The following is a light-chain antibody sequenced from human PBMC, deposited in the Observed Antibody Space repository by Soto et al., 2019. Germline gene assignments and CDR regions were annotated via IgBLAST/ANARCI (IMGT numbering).Light chain of an antibody. J-gene: IGLJ3*02. CDR1: SSDVGGYNY. CDR3: SSYTRSNTGV. V-gene: IGLV2-14*03. Sequence: QPVLTQPASVSGSPGQSITISCTGTSSDVGGYNYVSWYQQHPGKAPKLMIYDVSNRPSGVSNRFSGSKSGNTASLTISGLQTEDEADYYCSSYTRSNTGVFGGGTKVTVL. CDR2: DVS.